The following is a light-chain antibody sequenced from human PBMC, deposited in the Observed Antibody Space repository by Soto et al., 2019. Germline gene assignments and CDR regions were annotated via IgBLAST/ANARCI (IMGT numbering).Light chain of an antibody. V-gene: IGLV2-11*01. CDR3: CSYAGSYTLV. Sequence: QSVLTQLRSVSRSRGQSVTISCTGTSSAVGGYNYASLYQQHPGKAPKLMIYDVNKRPSGVPDRFSGSKSGNTASLTISGLQAEDEADYYCCSYAGSYTLVFGTGTKVTVL. J-gene: IGLJ1*01. CDR2: DVN. CDR1: SSAVGGYNY.